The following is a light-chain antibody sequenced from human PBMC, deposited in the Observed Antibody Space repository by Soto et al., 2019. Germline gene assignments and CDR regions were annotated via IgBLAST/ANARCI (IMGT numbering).Light chain of an antibody. CDR3: QQYNGFSRT. CDR1: QSIGSS. Sequence: DIQMTQSPSTLSASVGDRVTITCRASQSIGSSLAWYQQKPGKAPNLLISDASSLERGVPSRFSGSASGTEFTLIIRSLQPDDFATYYCQQYNGFSRTFGQGTKVEIK. J-gene: IGKJ1*01. CDR2: DAS. V-gene: IGKV1-5*01.